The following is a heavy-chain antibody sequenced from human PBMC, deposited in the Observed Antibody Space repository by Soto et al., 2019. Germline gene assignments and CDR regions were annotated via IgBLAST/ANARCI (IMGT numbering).Heavy chain of an antibody. CDR2: ISDSGIT. J-gene: IGHJ5*02. V-gene: IGHV4-59*08. CDR3: ARHADESLVWFDP. D-gene: IGHD3-3*02. Sequence: PSETLSLTCAVSGGSISSYYWSWIRQPPGKGLEWIGYISDSGITNYNPSLKGRVTMSVDTSKNQFSLNLSSVTAADTAVYYCARHADESLVWFDPWGQGTLVTVSS. CDR1: GGSISSYY.